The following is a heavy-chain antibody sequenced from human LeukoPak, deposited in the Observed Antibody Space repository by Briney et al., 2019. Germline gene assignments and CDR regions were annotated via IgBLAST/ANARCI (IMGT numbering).Heavy chain of an antibody. V-gene: IGHV1-69*13. J-gene: IGHJ4*02. CDR2: IIPIFGTA. CDR3: ARETVEYDFWSGYLWD. CDR1: GGTFGSYA. Sequence: GASVKVSCKASGGTFGSYAISWVRQAPGQGLEWMGGIIPIFGTANYAQKFQGRVTITADESTSTAYMELSSLRSEDTAVYYCARETVEYDFWSGYLWDWGQGTLVTVSS. D-gene: IGHD3-3*01.